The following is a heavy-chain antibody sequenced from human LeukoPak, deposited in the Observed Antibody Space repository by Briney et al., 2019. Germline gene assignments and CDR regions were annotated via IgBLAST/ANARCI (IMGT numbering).Heavy chain of an antibody. CDR2: IWYDGSSK. D-gene: IGHD5-24*01. Sequence: PGRSLRLSCAASGFIFRSYGMHWVRQAPGKGLEWVAVIWYDGSSKYYVDSVKGRFTISRDNSKNTLYLQMNSLRGEDTAVYYCAREDGYNILYYHGMDVWGQGTTVTVSS. V-gene: IGHV3-33*01. J-gene: IGHJ6*02. CDR1: GFIFRSYG. CDR3: AREDGYNILYYHGMDV.